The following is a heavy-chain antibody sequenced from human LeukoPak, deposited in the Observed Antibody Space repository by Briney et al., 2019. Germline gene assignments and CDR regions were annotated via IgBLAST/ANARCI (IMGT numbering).Heavy chain of an antibody. CDR1: GFTFSTYN. Sequence: GGSLRLSCAASGFTFSTYNMHWVRQAPGKGLEWVAVISYDGINKYYADSVKGRFTVSRDNSKNTLFLQMNSLSADDTAVYCCARDLMVRGETGAFDIWGQGTMVTVSS. D-gene: IGHD3-10*01. CDR3: ARDLMVRGETGAFDI. J-gene: IGHJ3*02. CDR2: ISYDGINK. V-gene: IGHV3-30*04.